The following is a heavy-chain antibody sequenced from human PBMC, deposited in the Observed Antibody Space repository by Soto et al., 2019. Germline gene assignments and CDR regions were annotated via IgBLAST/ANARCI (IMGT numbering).Heavy chain of an antibody. Sequence: GGSLRLSCAASGFTFSTYSMNWVRQAPGKGLEWVSSISSSGTYIHYADSLKGRFTISRDNAKNSLYLQMISLRAEDTAVYYCARDPSDCSSTSCWGYYALDVWGQGTTATVSS. CDR3: ARDPSDCSSTSCWGYYALDV. J-gene: IGHJ6*02. V-gene: IGHV3-21*01. CDR1: GFTFSTYS. CDR2: ISSSGTYI. D-gene: IGHD2-2*01.